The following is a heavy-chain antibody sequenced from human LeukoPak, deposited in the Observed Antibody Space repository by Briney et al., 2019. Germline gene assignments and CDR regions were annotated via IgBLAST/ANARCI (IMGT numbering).Heavy chain of an antibody. Sequence: SQTLSLTCAISGDSVSSNSAAWNWIRQSPSRGLEWLGRTYYRSKWYNDYAVSVKSRITINPDTSKNQFSLQLNSVTPEDTAVCYCARVGGDTYYYDSSGYYRPKDAFDIWGQGTMVTVSS. J-gene: IGHJ3*02. D-gene: IGHD3-22*01. CDR2: TYYRSKWYN. CDR3: ARVGGDTYYYDSSGYYRPKDAFDI. CDR1: GDSVSSNSAA. V-gene: IGHV6-1*01.